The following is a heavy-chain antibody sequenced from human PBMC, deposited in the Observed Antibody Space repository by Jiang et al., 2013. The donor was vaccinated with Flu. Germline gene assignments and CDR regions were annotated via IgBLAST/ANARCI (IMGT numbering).Heavy chain of an antibody. CDR3: AREQELAYYYDSSGYPHFDY. D-gene: IGHD3-22*01. V-gene: IGHV7-4-1*02. CDR1: GYTFTSYA. Sequence: QSGSELKKPGASVKVSCKASGYTFTSYAMNWVRQAPGQGLEWMGWINTNTGNPTYAQGFTGRFVFSLDTSVSTAYLQISSLKAEDTAVYYCAREQELAYYYDSSGYPHFDYWGQGTLVTVSS. CDR2: INTNTGNP. J-gene: IGHJ4*02.